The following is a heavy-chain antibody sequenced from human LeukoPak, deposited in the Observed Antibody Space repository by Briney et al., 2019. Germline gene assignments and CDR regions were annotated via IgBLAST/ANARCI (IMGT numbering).Heavy chain of an antibody. CDR1: GYTFTSYG. Sequence: ASVKVSCKASGYTFTSYGISWVRQAPGQGLEWMGGITPIFGTANYAQKFQGRVTITADESTSTAYMELSSLRSEDTAVYYCARGVTIFGVPQGYSWFDPWGQGTLVTVSS. CDR3: ARGVTIFGVPQGYSWFDP. J-gene: IGHJ5*02. D-gene: IGHD3-3*01. V-gene: IGHV1-69*13. CDR2: ITPIFGTA.